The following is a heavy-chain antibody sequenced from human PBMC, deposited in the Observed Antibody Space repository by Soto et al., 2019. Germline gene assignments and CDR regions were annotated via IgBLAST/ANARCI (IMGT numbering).Heavy chain of an antibody. Sequence: GGSLRLSCAASGFTFSSYGMHWVRQAPGKGLEWVAVISYDGSNKYYADSVKGRFTISRDNSKNTLYLQMNSLRAEDTAVYYCAKDPCSGSHPSHFDYSGQGTLVTVSS. V-gene: IGHV3-30*18. CDR2: ISYDGSNK. CDR3: AKDPCSGSHPSHFDY. D-gene: IGHD1-26*01. J-gene: IGHJ4*02. CDR1: GFTFSSYG.